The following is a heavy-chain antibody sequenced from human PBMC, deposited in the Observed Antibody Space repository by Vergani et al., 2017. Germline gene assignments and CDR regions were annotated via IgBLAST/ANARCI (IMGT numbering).Heavy chain of an antibody. D-gene: IGHD3-9*01. CDR2: INHSGST. J-gene: IGHJ3*02. CDR1: GGSFSGYY. CDR3: AREDLRXCDWLVFRPKSQYVFDI. V-gene: IGHV4-34*01. Sequence: QVQLQQWGAGLLKPSEPLSLTCAVYGGSFSGYYWSWIRQPPGKGLEWIGEINHSGSTNYNPSLKSRVTISVDTSKNQFSLMLRSVTAADTAVYYCAREDLRXCDWLVFRPKSQYVFDIWGQGTMVIVSS.